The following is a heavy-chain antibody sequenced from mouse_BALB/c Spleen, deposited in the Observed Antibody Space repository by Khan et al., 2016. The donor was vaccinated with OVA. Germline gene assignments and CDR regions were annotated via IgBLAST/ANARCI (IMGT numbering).Heavy chain of an antibody. CDR3: ARSTYRYAFVY. Sequence: EVQLQESGPSLVKPPQTLSLTCSVTGDSITTGYWNWIRKFPGNKLEYMGYIIYTGYTYYNPSLKSRISITRHTSNHQYYLQLNSVTDEYTATYYCARSTYRYAFVYWGQGTLVTVSA. J-gene: IGHJ3*01. D-gene: IGHD2-14*01. CDR1: GDSITTGY. V-gene: IGHV3-8*02. CDR2: IIYTGYT.